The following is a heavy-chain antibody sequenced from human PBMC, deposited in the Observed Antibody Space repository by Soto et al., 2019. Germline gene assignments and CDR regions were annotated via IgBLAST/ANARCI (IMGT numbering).Heavy chain of an antibody. CDR3: VRDAPSQQSICDR. CDR2: INLNDGGT. Sequence: GASVKVSCKASEYSFGDYYLHWLRQAPGQGLERMGWINLNDGGTNYARKFQGRVTMTSDKSITTVYMELSSLRSDDTAVYYCVRDAPSQQSICDRWGLGTQAIDSS. D-gene: IGHD3-3*01. J-gene: IGHJ5*02. CDR1: EYSFGDYY. V-gene: IGHV1-2*02.